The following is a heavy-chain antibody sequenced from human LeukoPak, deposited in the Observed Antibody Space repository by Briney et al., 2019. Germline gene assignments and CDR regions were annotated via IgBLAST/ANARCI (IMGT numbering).Heavy chain of an antibody. D-gene: IGHD6-13*01. J-gene: IGHJ4*02. CDR3: ARTIAAAGFDYFDY. CDR2: IRSDGGST. CDR1: GFAFSNYA. V-gene: IGHV3-64*01. Sequence: PGGSLRLSCAASGFAFSNYAMHWVRQTPGKGLEYLSGIRSDGGSTFYANSVKGRFTISRDNSKNTLYLQMNSLRDEDTAVYYCARTIAAAGFDYFDYWGQGTLVTVSS.